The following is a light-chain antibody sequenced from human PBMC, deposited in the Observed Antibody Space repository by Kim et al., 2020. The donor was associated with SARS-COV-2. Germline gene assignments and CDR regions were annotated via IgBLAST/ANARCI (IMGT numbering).Light chain of an antibody. CDR2: EVT. Sequence: GQSITISGTGTNSDVGSLNLVSWYQQHPGKAPKVMIYEVTKRPSGVSNRFSGSKSGNTASLTISGLQPEDEGDYYCCSYAGSRTYVFGTGTKVTVL. CDR3: CSYAGSRTYV. CDR1: NSDVGSLNL. J-gene: IGLJ1*01. V-gene: IGLV2-23*02.